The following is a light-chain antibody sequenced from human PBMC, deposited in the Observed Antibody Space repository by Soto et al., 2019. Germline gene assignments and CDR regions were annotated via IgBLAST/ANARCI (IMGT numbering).Light chain of an antibody. J-gene: IGKJ1*01. Sequence: DIQMTQSPSTLSASVGDRVTITCRASQSISKWLAWYQQKPGKAPKVLIFDASILESGVPSRFSGSGSGTEFTLTISSLQPDDFATNCCQQYNDYFTWTFGQGTKVEIK. V-gene: IGKV1-5*01. CDR2: DAS. CDR3: QQYNDYFTWT. CDR1: QSISKW.